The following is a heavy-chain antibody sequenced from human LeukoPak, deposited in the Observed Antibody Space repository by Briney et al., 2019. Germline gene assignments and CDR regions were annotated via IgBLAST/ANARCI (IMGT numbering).Heavy chain of an antibody. D-gene: IGHD5-18*01. CDR2: INHSGSN. CDR3: AREFSVRIQLWHHHDAFDI. J-gene: IGHJ3*02. CDR1: GWSFSGYY. V-gene: IGHV4-34*01. Sequence: SGTLSLTCAVYGWSFSGYYWSWIRQPPGKGLEWIGEINHSGSNNYNPSLKSRVTISVDTSKNPFSLKLSSVTAADTAVYYCAREFSVRIQLWHHHDAFDIWGEGTMVTVSS.